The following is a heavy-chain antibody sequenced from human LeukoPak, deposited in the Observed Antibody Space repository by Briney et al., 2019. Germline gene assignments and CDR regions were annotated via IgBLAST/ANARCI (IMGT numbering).Heavy chain of an antibody. CDR2: ISLSGSTI. J-gene: IGHJ4*02. D-gene: IGHD4/OR15-4a*01. V-gene: IGHV3-48*04. CDR1: GFTFSSYA. CDR3: ARERSFYGANLAVDY. Sequence: GGSLRLSCAASGFTFSSYAMHWVRQAPGKGLEWVSYISLSGSTIHYTDSVKGRFTISRDNARDSLFLQMNSLRAEDTAVYYCARERSFYGANLAVDYWGQGTLVTVSS.